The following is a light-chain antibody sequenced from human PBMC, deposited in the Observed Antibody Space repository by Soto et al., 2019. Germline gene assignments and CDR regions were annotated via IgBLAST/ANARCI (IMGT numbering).Light chain of an antibody. Sequence: EIVLTQSPATLSLSPGERATISCRASQSVSSYSAWYQQKLGQAPRLLIYDASNRATGIPARFSGSGSGTDFTLNISSLEPEDFAVYYCQQRSNWPYTFGQATKLEIK. V-gene: IGKV3-11*01. CDR1: QSVSSY. CDR3: QQRSNWPYT. CDR2: DAS. J-gene: IGKJ2*01.